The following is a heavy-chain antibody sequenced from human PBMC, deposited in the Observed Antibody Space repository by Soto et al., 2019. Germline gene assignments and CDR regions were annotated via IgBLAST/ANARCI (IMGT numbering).Heavy chain of an antibody. CDR2: IYHSGST. D-gene: IGHD3-22*01. CDR1: GGSISSSNW. V-gene: IGHV4-4*02. J-gene: IGHJ4*02. CDR3: ASNYYDSSGYDY. Sequence: SETLSLTCAVSGGSISSSNWWSWVRQPPGKGLGWIGEIYHSGSTNYNPSLKSRVTISVDKSKNQFSLKLSSVTAADTAVYYCASNYYDSSGYDYWGQGTLVTVSS.